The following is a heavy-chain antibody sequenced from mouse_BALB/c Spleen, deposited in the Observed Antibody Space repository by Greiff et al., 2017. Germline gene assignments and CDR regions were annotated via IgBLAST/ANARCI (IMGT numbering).Heavy chain of an antibody. CDR3: AREVVASMDY. CDR1: GYTFTDYA. Sequence: QVQLKESGAELVRPGVSVKISCKGSGYTFTDYAMHWVKQSHAKSLEWIGVISTYYGDASYNQKFKGKATMTVDKSSSTAYMELARLTSEDSAIYYCAREVVASMDYWGQGTSVTVSS. CDR2: ISTYYGDA. D-gene: IGHD1-1*01. J-gene: IGHJ4*01. V-gene: IGHV1S137*01.